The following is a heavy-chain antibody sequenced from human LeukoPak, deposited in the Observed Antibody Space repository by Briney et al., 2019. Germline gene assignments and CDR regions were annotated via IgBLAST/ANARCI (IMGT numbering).Heavy chain of an antibody. CDR2: IYYSGST. J-gene: IGHJ4*02. V-gene: IGHV4-59*01. Sequence: SETLSLTCTVSGGSISSYYWSWIRQPPGKGLEWIGYIYYSGSTNYNPSLKSRVTISVDTSKNQFSLKLSSVTAADTAVYYCAGGRSYYTHYFDYWRQRTLVTVYS. D-gene: IGHD1-26*01. CDR1: GGSISSYY. CDR3: AGGRSYYTHYFDY.